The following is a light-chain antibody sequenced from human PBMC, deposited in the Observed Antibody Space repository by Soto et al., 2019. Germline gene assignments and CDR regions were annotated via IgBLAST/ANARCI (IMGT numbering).Light chain of an antibody. Sequence: EIVMTQSPATLSVSPGERATLSCRASQSVSTNLAWYQQKPGQAPRLLIYGASTRATGIPARFSGSGSGTDFTLTISSLQSEDFAVYYCQQYNNWLPEGTFGQGTKVEIK. J-gene: IGKJ1*01. CDR2: GAS. CDR3: QQYNNWLPEGT. V-gene: IGKV3-15*01. CDR1: QSVSTN.